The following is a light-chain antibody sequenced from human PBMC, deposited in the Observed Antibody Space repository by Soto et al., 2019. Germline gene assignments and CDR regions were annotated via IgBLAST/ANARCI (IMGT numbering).Light chain of an antibody. Sequence: QSALTQPPSASGTPGQSVTIPCTGTSSDVGDYNYVSWYQQHPGKAPKLMIYEVSRRPSGVPDRFSGSKSGNTASLTVSGLQAEDEADYYWSSHAGSNNLVFGGGTKLTVL. CDR2: EVS. V-gene: IGLV2-8*01. CDR3: SSHAGSNNLV. J-gene: IGLJ2*01. CDR1: SSDVGDYNY.